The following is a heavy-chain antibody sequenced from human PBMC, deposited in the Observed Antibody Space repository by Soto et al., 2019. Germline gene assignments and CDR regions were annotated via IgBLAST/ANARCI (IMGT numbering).Heavy chain of an antibody. J-gene: IGHJ4*02. Sequence: ASVKVSCKASGYTFTSYYMHWVRHAPGQGLEWMGIINPSGGSTSYAQKFQGRVTMTRDTSTSTVYMELSSLRSEDTAVYYCARDRTSDYYDSSGYCDYWGQGTLITVSS. V-gene: IGHV1-46*03. D-gene: IGHD3-22*01. CDR2: INPSGGST. CDR1: GYTFTSYY. CDR3: ARDRTSDYYDSSGYCDY.